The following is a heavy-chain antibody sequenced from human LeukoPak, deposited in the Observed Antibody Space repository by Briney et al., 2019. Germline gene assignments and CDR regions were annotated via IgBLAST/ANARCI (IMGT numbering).Heavy chain of an antibody. V-gene: IGHV3-66*01. CDR1: EFTVSSNY. CDR3: ARSGNYLWRGHFDY. CDR2: IYSGGNT. D-gene: IGHD1-26*01. J-gene: IGHJ4*02. Sequence: GGSLRLSCTASEFTVSSNYMSWVRQAPGKGLEWVSFIYSGGNTYYADSVKGRFTISRDASRNTLFLQMNGLRAEDTAVYYCARSGNYLWRGHFDYWGQGTLVTVSS.